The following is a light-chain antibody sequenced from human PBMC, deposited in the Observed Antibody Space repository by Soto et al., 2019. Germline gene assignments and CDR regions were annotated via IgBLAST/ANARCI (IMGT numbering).Light chain of an antibody. CDR1: RSDSTW. V-gene: IGKV1-5*03. J-gene: IGKJ1*01. CDR2: KAS. CDR3: QQYNSFVT. Sequence: DIPVTQFPSTLSESLGDTVTITCRASRSDSTWLAWYQQIPGGAPKLLIYKASTLKSGVPSRFSGSGSGTEFTLTISSLQPDDFATYYCQQYNSFVTFGQGTKVDIK.